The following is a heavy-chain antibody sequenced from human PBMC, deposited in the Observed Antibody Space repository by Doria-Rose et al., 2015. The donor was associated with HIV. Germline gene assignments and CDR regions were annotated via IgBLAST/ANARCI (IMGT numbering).Heavy chain of an antibody. Sequence: SGPVLVKPTETLTLTCTVSGVSLSSPGMGVSWIRQPPGKALEWLANIFSDDESSYNTSLKSRLTISRRTSKCQAVLTMTDMDPVDTATYYCARIKSSSWYHKYYFDFGGHVTLASVSA. D-gene: IGHD6-13*01. CDR1: GVSLSSPGMG. CDR2: IFSDDES. J-gene: IGHJ4*01. CDR3: ARIKSSSWYHKYYFDF. V-gene: IGHV2-26*01.